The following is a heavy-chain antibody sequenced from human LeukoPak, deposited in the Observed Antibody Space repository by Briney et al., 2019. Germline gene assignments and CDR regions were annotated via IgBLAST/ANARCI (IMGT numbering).Heavy chain of an antibody. CDR2: IRYDGSNK. J-gene: IGHJ4*02. D-gene: IGHD4-17*01. V-gene: IGHV3-30*02. Sequence: GGSLRLSCAAPGFTFSSYGVHWVRQAPGKGLEWVAFIRYDGSNKYYADSVRGRFTISRDNSKNTLYPQMNSLRAEDTAVYYCAKDPMTTGYYFDYWGQGTLVTVSS. CDR3: AKDPMTTGYYFDY. CDR1: GFTFSSYG.